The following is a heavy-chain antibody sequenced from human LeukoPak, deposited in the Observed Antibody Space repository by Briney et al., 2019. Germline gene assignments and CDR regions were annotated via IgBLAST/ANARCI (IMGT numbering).Heavy chain of an antibody. CDR3: ARDGPARFLEWKKIPDAFDI. D-gene: IGHD3-3*01. V-gene: IGHV3-23*01. CDR1: GFTFNSYA. Sequence: GGSLRLSCAASGFTFNSYAMSWVRQAPGKGLEWVSAISGSGGSTYYADSVKGRFTISRDNAKNSLHLQMNSLRAEDTAVYYCARDGPARFLEWKKIPDAFDIWGQGTMVTVSS. CDR2: ISGSGGST. J-gene: IGHJ3*02.